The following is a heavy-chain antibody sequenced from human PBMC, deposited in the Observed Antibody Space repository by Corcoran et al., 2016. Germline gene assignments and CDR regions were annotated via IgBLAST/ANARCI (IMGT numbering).Heavy chain of an antibody. Sequence: QVQLVQSGAEVKKPGSSVKVSCKGSGGTFSSYAISWVRRAPGQGPEWMGGIIPLFGTANYAQKFQGRVTITADESTSTAYMELSSLRSEDTAVYYCYGGDGYNLMESRGWGQGTLVTVSS. D-gene: IGHD5-12*01. J-gene: IGHJ4*02. CDR1: GGTFSSYA. V-gene: IGHV1-69*01. CDR2: IIPLFGTA. CDR3: YGGDGYNLMESRG.